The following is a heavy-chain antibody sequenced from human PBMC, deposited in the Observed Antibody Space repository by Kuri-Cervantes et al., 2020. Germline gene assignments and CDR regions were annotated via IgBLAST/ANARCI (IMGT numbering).Heavy chain of an antibody. V-gene: IGHV1-69*05. CDR2: IIPIFGTA. D-gene: IGHD3-10*01. Sequence: SVKVSCKASGYTFTSYGISWVRQAPGQGLEWMGGIIPIFGTANYAQKFQGRVTITTDESTSTAYMELSSLRSDDTAVYYCAREGVRGVKGSFQHWGQGTLVTVSS. CDR3: AREGVRGVKGSFQH. CDR1: GYTFTSYG. J-gene: IGHJ1*01.